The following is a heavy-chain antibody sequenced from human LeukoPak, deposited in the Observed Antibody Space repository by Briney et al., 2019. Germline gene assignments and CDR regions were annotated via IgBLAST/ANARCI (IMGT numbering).Heavy chain of an antibody. CDR3: ARNDYDILTGFHRRPFDI. CDR2: IDPSDSYT. CDR1: GYSFTSYW. V-gene: IGHV5-10-1*01. Sequence: PGESLKISCKGSGYSFTSYWISWVRQMRGKGLEWMGRIDPSDSYTNYSPSFQGHVTISADKSISTACLQWSSLKASDTAMYYCARNDYDILTGFHRRPFDIWGQGTMVTVSS. J-gene: IGHJ3*02. D-gene: IGHD3-9*01.